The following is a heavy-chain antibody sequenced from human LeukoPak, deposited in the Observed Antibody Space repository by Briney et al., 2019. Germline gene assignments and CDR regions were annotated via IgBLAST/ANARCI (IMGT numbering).Heavy chain of an antibody. Sequence: ASVKVSCKASGYTFTGYYMHWVRQAPGQGLEWMGWINPNSGGTNYAQKFQGRVTMTRDTSISTAYMELSRLRSDDTAAYYCARVSAAITTRDAFDIWGQGTMVTVSS. J-gene: IGHJ3*02. CDR3: ARVSAAITTRDAFDI. D-gene: IGHD2-2*01. CDR1: GYTFTGYY. V-gene: IGHV1-2*02. CDR2: INPNSGGT.